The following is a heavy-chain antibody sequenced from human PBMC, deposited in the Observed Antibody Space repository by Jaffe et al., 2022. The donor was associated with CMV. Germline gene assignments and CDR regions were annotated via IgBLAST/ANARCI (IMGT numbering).Heavy chain of an antibody. Sequence: QLQLQESGPGLVKPSETLSLTCTVSGGSITSNDHFWGWIRQPPGKGLECIGSLYYTGSTYYNPSLKSRVVLSLDTSQDQFSLKLNSVTAADTAVYFCARITWDGLDVWGQGTPVTVSS. V-gene: IGHV4-39*01. CDR2: LYYTGST. CDR1: GGSITSNDHF. J-gene: IGHJ6*02. CDR3: ARITWDGLDV. D-gene: IGHD1-26*01.